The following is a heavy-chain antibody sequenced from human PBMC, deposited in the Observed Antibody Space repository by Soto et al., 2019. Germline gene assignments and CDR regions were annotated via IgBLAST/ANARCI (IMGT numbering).Heavy chain of an antibody. V-gene: IGHV1-8*01. CDR3: AGAGCSGGSCYSDWFDP. D-gene: IGHD2-15*01. CDR2: MNPNSGNT. CDR1: GYTFTSYD. J-gene: IGHJ5*02. Sequence: QVQLVQSGAEVKKPGASVKVSCKASGYTFTSYDINWVRQATGQGLEWMGWMNPNSGNTGYAQKFQGRVTMTRNTSISTAYMELSSLRSEDTAVYYCAGAGCSGGSCYSDWFDPWGQGTLVTVSS.